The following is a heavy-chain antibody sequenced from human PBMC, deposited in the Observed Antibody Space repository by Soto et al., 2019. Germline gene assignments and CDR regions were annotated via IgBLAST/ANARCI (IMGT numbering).Heavy chain of an antibody. J-gene: IGHJ4*02. Sequence: ASVKVSCKASGYTFTGYYMHWVRQAPGQGLEWMGWINPSSGGTNYAQKFQGRVTMTRDTSISTAYMELSRLRSDDTAVYYCARLLAYDYGDYGWGQGTLVTVSS. CDR1: GYTFTGYY. V-gene: IGHV1-2*02. CDR3: ARLLAYDYGDYG. D-gene: IGHD4-17*01. CDR2: INPSSGGT.